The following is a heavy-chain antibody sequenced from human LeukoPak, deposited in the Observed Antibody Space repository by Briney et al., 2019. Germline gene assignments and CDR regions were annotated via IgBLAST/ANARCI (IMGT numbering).Heavy chain of an antibody. CDR3: ALSGFGDRDH. CDR1: GFTFDDYA. J-gene: IGHJ4*02. CDR2: ISRDGGST. D-gene: IGHD3-22*01. Sequence: GGSLRLSCAASGFTFDDYAMHWVRQAPGKGLEWVSLISRDGGSTYYTDSLKGRFTISRDNSKNMVYLQMDSLRAEDTAVYYCALSGFGDRDHWGQGTLVTVSS. V-gene: IGHV3-43*02.